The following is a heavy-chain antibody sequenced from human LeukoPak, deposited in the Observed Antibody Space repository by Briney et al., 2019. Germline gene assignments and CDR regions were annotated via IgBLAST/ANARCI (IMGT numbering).Heavy chain of an antibody. V-gene: IGHV3-66*01. J-gene: IGHJ3*02. CDR1: AFTVSSNY. D-gene: IGHD3-22*01. Sequence: PGGSLRLSCAASAFTVSSNYMSWVRQAPGKGLEWVSVIYSGGSTYYADSVKGRFTISRDNSKNTLYLQMNSLRAEDTAVYYCASCRITMIIGASDIWGQGTMVTVSS. CDR2: IYSGGST. CDR3: ASCRITMIIGASDI.